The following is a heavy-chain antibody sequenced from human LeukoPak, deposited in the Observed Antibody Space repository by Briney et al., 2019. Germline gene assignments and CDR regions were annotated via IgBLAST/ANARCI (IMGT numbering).Heavy chain of an antibody. J-gene: IGHJ5*02. D-gene: IGHD6-19*01. CDR2: IDTDGSTT. CDR3: ARAYSSGWS. V-gene: IGHV3-74*01. Sequence: PGGSLSLSCAASGLTFRSYWMHWVRQAPGKGLVWVSRIDTDGSTTTYADSVKGRFTISRDNAKDTLYLQMNSLRADDTAVYYCARAYSSGWSWRQGTLVTVSS. CDR1: GLTFRSYW.